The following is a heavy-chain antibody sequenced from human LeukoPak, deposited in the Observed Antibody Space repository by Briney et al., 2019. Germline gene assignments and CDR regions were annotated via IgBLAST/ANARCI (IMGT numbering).Heavy chain of an antibody. CDR3: ARVRIYYMDV. CDR2: ISYDGSNK. Sequence: PGRSLRLSCAASGFTFSTYAMHWVRQAPGKGLEWVAAISYDGSNKYYADSVKGRFTISRDNSKNTLYLQMNSLRAEDTAVYYCARVRIYYMDVWGKGTTVTVSS. J-gene: IGHJ6*03. CDR1: GFTFSTYA. V-gene: IGHV3-30*04.